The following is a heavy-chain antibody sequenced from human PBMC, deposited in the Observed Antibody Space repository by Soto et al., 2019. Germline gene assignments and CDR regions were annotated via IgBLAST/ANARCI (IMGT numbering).Heavy chain of an antibody. D-gene: IGHD6-13*01. CDR1: GYTFTDYD. Sequence: GASVKVSCKPSGYTFTDYDINWVRQAPGQGLEWMGRINSHSGATTYAQKFQDRVTMTRDTSIRTANMELSSLRADDTAVYYCVRAIAPAAHLGPWGQGNLVTVSS. CDR3: VRAIAPAAHLGP. CDR2: INSHSGAT. J-gene: IGHJ5*02. V-gene: IGHV1-2*06.